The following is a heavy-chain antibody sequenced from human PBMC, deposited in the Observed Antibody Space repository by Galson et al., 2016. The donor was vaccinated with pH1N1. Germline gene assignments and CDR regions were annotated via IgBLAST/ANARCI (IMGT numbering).Heavy chain of an antibody. J-gene: IGHJ6*02. V-gene: IGHV3-7*01. CDR2: INQDGSDK. D-gene: IGHD5-12*01. CDR3: ARTGSDYDTYYFHYGMDV. Sequence: SLRLSCAASGFSFRSYWMGWVRQAPGKGLEWVANINQDGSDKNYVASVKGRFTISRDNPKNSLYLQMNSLRAEDTAVYYCARTGSDYDTYYFHYGMDVWGQGTTVTVSS. CDR1: GFSFRSYW.